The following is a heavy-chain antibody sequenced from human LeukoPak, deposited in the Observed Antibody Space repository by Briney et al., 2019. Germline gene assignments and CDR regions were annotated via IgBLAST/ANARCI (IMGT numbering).Heavy chain of an antibody. D-gene: IGHD1-26*01. J-gene: IGHJ5*02. CDR3: ARRVGATNPWFDP. Sequence: SVKVSCKASGGTFSSYAISWVRQAPGQGLEWMGGIIPIFGTANYAQKFQGRVTITADESTSTAYMELSSLRSEDTAVYYCARRVGATNPWFDPWGQGTLVTVSS. CDR1: GGTFSSYA. CDR2: IIPIFGTA. V-gene: IGHV1-69*01.